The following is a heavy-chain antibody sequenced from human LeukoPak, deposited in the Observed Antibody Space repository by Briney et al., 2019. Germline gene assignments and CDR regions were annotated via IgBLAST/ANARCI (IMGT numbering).Heavy chain of an antibody. Sequence: TGGTLRLSCAASGFTFSSYGMSWVRQAPGKGLEWVSSISSSSSYIYYADSVKGRFAISRDNAKNSLYLQMNSLRAEDTAVYYCASEYSSSSGLDYWGQGTLVTVSS. CDR1: GFTFSSYG. V-gene: IGHV3-21*01. D-gene: IGHD6-6*01. J-gene: IGHJ4*02. CDR2: ISSSSSYI. CDR3: ASEYSSSSGLDY.